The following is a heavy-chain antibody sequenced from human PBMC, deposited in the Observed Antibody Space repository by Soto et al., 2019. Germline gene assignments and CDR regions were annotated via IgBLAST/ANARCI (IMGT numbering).Heavy chain of an antibody. Sequence: QVQLVESGGGVVQPGRSLRLSCAASGLTFSSYGIHWVRQAPGKGLEWVAVIWYAGSNKYSADSVKGRFTISRDNSKNTLYLQMNSLGAEDTAVYYCARDLGGYDYSYYYGMDVWGQGTTVTVSS. D-gene: IGHD4-4*01. CDR3: ARDLGGYDYSYYYGMDV. J-gene: IGHJ6*02. V-gene: IGHV3-33*01. CDR1: GLTFSSYG. CDR2: IWYAGSNK.